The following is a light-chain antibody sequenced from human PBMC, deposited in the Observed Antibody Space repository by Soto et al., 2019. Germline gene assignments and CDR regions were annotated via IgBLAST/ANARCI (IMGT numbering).Light chain of an antibody. J-gene: IGKJ4*01. Sequence: EIVLTQSPGTLSLSSGERATLSCRASQSVRSNYLAWYQQKPGQAPRLLIYGASSRVTGIPDRFGGSGSGTDFPLTVSRLEPEDFAVYYCQQYGSLALSCGGRTKVEI. CDR2: GAS. CDR1: QSVRSNY. V-gene: IGKV3-20*01. CDR3: QQYGSLALS.